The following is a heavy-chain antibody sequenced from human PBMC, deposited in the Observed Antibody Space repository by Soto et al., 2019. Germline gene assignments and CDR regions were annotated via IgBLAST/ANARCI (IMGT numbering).Heavy chain of an antibody. CDR3: ARGSPRQQLPQVWFDP. D-gene: IGHD6-13*01. V-gene: IGHV4-4*02. Sequence: SETLSLTCAVSGGSISSSNWWSWVRQPPGKGLEWIGEIYHSGSTNYNPSLKCRVTISVDKSKNQFSLKLSSVTAADTAVYYCARGSPRQQLPQVWFDPWGQGTLVTVSS. J-gene: IGHJ5*02. CDR1: GGSISSSNW. CDR2: IYHSGST.